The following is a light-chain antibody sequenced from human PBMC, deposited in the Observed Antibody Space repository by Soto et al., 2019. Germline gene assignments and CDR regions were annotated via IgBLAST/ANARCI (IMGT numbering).Light chain of an antibody. Sequence: DIQITQSPPTLSASIGDRVTITCRASQNINNWLAWYQQKPGKVPKLLIYDASTLESGVPSRFSAGGSGTEFTLTISSLQPDDLSTYYCQHYNSYSWTFGQGTKVDIK. J-gene: IGKJ1*01. V-gene: IGKV1-5*01. CDR2: DAS. CDR1: QNINNW. CDR3: QHYNSYSWT.